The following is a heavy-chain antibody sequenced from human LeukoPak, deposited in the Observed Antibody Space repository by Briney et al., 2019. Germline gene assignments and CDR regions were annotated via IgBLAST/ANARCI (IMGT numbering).Heavy chain of an antibody. D-gene: IGHD3-16*02. CDR3: ASSIIRVDDLSPVDY. CDR1: GGSISSSNW. Sequence: PSETLSLTCAVSGGSISSSNWGSWVRQPPGKGLEWIGEIYHGGSTNYNPSLESRVTISVDKSKNQFSLKLSSVTAADTAVYYCASSIIRVDDLSPVDYWGRGTLVTVSS. CDR2: IYHGGST. J-gene: IGHJ4*02. V-gene: IGHV4-4*02.